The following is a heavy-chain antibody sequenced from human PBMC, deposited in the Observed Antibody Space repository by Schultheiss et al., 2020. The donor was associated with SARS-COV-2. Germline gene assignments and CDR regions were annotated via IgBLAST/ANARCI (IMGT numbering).Heavy chain of an antibody. J-gene: IGHJ6*02. CDR2: IYSGGST. CDR3: ARDSRGYSYGLGETYYYYYGMDV. Sequence: GGSLRLSCAASGFTFSSYAMSWVRQAPGKGLEWVSVIYSGGSTYYADSVKGRFTISRDNSKNTLYLQMNSLRAEDTAVYYCARDSRGYSYGLGETYYYYYGMDVWGQGTTVTVSS. CDR1: GFTFSSYA. D-gene: IGHD5-18*01. V-gene: IGHV3-53*01.